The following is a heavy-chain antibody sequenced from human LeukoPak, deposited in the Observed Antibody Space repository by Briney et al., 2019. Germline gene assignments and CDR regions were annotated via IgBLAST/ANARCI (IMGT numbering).Heavy chain of an antibody. J-gene: IGHJ3*02. CDR1: GGSISRYH. CDR3: ARQPAPYSSGWYDGFDI. CDR2: IYTSGST. D-gene: IGHD6-19*01. Sequence: SGTLSLTCTVSGGSISRYHWSWIRQPAGKGLEWIGRIYTSGSTNYNPSLKSRVTMSVDTSKNQFSLKLSSATAADTAVYYCARQPAPYSSGWYDGFDIWGQGTMVTVSA. V-gene: IGHV4-4*07.